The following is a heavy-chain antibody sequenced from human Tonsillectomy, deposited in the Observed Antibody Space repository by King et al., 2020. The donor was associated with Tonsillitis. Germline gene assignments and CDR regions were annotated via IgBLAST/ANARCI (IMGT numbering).Heavy chain of an antibody. V-gene: IGHV3-49*05. CDR1: GFTFGDYA. D-gene: IGHD3-10*01. CDR3: SRVTVRFGELDYHYYYVMDV. Sequence: VQLVESGGGLVKPGRSLRLSCTASGFTFGDYAINWFRQAPGKGLEWVSFIRTKAYGGTTQYAASVKGRFTISRDDSKSIAYLQMNSLKTEDTAVYYCSRVTVRFGELDYHYYYVMDVWDQGTTVTVSS. J-gene: IGHJ6*02. CDR2: IRTKAYGGTT.